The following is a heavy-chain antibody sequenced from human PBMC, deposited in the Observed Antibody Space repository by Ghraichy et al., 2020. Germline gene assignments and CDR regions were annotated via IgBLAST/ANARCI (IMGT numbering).Heavy chain of an antibody. CDR1: GGSISSYY. J-gene: IGHJ5*02. CDR3: ARGPTVTTDKNWFDP. Sequence: SETLPLTCTVSGGSISSYYWGWIRQPAGQGLEWIGRIYTSGSTDYSPSLKSRVTMSVDTSKNQFSLKLSSVTAADTAVYYCARGPTVTTDKNWFDPWGQGTLVTVSS. D-gene: IGHD4-17*01. V-gene: IGHV4-4*07. CDR2: IYTSGST.